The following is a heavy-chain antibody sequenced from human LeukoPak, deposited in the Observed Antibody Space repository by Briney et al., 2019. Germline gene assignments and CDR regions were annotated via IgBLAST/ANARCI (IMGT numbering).Heavy chain of an antibody. D-gene: IGHD3-10*01. CDR3: AKVAHGITMVRGVLDY. V-gene: IGHV3-30*18. Sequence: GGSLRLSCAASGFTFSSYGMHWVRQAPGKGLEWVAVISYDGSNKYYADSVKGRFTISRDNSKNTLYLQMNSLRAEDTAVYYCAKVAHGITMVRGVLDYWGQGTLVTVSS. CDR1: GFTFSSYG. J-gene: IGHJ4*02. CDR2: ISYDGSNK.